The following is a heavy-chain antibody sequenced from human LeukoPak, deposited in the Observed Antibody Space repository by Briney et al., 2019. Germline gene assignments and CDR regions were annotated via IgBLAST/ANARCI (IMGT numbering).Heavy chain of an antibody. Sequence: SETLSLTCTVSGYSISSGYFWGWIRQPPGKGPEWIGSIFHSGDAYYNPALQSRVTISIDASTNRFSLKLTSVTAADTALYYCARVVASTSIDSWGQGTLVTVSS. D-gene: IGHD2-15*01. J-gene: IGHJ4*02. CDR2: IFHSGDA. V-gene: IGHV4-38-2*02. CDR1: GYSISSGYF. CDR3: ARVVASTSIDS.